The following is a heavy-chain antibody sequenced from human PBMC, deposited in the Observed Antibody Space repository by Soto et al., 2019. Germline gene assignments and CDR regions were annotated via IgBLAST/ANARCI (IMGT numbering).Heavy chain of an antibody. CDR3: AKDRGGTLRRSDFWSGYYPYYFVY. J-gene: IGHJ4*02. V-gene: IGHV3-23*01. CDR1: GFTFSSYA. D-gene: IGHD3-3*01. CDR2: ISGSGGST. Sequence: GESLKISCAASGFTFSSYAMSWVRQAPVKGLEWVSAISGSGGSTYYADSVKGRFTISRDNSKNTLYLQMNSLRAEDTAVYYCAKDRGGTLRRSDFWSGYYPYYFVYWGQGALVTGS.